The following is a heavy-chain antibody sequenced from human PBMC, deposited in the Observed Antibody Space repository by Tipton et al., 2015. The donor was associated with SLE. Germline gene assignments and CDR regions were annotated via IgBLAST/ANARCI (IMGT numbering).Heavy chain of an antibody. CDR2: VHNTGST. CDR3: ARLDFHESSCHYPDAFVI. CDR1: GGTISSYY. J-gene: IGHJ3*02. D-gene: IGHD3-22*01. Sequence: TLSLTCTVSGGTISSYYWSWIRQPPGKGLEWIGYVHNTGSTNYSPSLKSRVTISVDTSTNQFSLRLSSVTAADAAVYYCARLDFHESSCHYPDAFVIWGQGTMVTVSS. V-gene: IGHV4-59*01.